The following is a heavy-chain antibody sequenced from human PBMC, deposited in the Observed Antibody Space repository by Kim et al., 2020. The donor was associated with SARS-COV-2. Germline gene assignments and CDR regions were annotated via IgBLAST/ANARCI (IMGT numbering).Heavy chain of an antibody. D-gene: IGHD2-8*02. J-gene: IGHJ4*02. V-gene: IGHV3-48*03. Sequence: GGSLRLSCVGSGFIFKSYAMNWVRQAPGKGLEWVAYISEGGKTIYYADSVRGRFTVSRDNAKSSLYLQMNSLRVDDTAVYYCAREGQDFCAGGDSWGQGT. CDR2: ISEGGKTI. CDR1: GFIFKSYA. CDR3: AREGQDFCAGGDS.